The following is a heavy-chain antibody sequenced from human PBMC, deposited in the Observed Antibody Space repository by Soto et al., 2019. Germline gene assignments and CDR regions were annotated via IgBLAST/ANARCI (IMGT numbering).Heavy chain of an antibody. Sequence: ASVKVSCKASGYTFTSYDINWVRQATGQGLEWMGWMNPNSGNTGYAQKFQGRVTMTRNTSISTAYMELSSLRSEDTAVYYCAGRGRNSSSWYYYYYMDVWGKGTTVTVSS. CDR3: AGRGRNSSSWYYYYYMDV. V-gene: IGHV1-8*01. CDR2: MNPNSGNT. J-gene: IGHJ6*03. CDR1: GYTFTSYD. D-gene: IGHD6-13*01.